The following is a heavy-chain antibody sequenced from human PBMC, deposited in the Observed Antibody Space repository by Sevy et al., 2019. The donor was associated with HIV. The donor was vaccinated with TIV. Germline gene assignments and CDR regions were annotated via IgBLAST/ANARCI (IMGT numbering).Heavy chain of an antibody. J-gene: IGHJ4*02. CDR1: GFTFRNYA. D-gene: IGHD6-19*01. Sequence: GGSLRLSCAASGFTFRNYAIHWVRQAPGKGLEWVAVISHDGSHKYSADSVKGRFTISRDNSKNTLYLQMNSLRAEDTAMYYCARDPTIYASGWYYFDYWGQGTLVTVSS. CDR3: ARDPTIYASGWYYFDY. V-gene: IGHV3-30*04. CDR2: ISHDGSHK.